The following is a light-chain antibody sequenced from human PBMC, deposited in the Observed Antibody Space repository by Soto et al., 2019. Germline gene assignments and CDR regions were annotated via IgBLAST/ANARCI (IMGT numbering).Light chain of an antibody. V-gene: IGKV3-20*01. CDR1: QSVDSYY. J-gene: IGKJ1*01. Sequence: EIVLTQSPGTLSLSPGERATLSCRASQSVDSYYLAWYQQKPGQTPRLLIFGASGRATGIPDRFSGSGSGTDFTITISRLEPEDFAVYYCQHYGSSSRTFGQGTKVEIK. CDR2: GAS. CDR3: QHYGSSSRT.